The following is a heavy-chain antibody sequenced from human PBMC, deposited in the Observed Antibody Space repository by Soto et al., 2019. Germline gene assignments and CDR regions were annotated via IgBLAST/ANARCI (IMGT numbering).Heavy chain of an antibody. J-gene: IGHJ6*02. CDR2: IYSGSST. D-gene: IGHD5-12*01. CDR1: GFTVSSNY. CDR3: ASATYRDGYDKPTPYYGYGVDV. V-gene: IGHV3-53*01. Sequence: EVQLVESGGGLIQPGGSLRLSCAASGFTVSSNYMSWVRQAPGKGLEWDSGIYSGSSTYYADSVKGRFTISRDNSKNTLYLQMNSLSAEDTAVYYCASATYRDGYDKPTPYYGYGVDVWGQGTTVTVS.